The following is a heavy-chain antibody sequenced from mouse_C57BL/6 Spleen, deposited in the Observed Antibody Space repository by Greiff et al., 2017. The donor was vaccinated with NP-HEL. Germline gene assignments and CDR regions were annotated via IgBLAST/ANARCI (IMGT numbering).Heavy chain of an antibody. V-gene: IGHV1-52*01. CDR2: IDPSDSET. D-gene: IGHD2-3*01. CDR1: GYTFTSYW. Sequence: QVQLQQPGAELVRPGSSVKLSCKASGYTFTSYWMHWVKQRPIHGLEWIGNIDPSDSETHYNQKFKDKATLTVDKSSSTAYMQLSSLTSEDSAVYYCAREGEGYYDYAMDYWGQGTSVTVSS. J-gene: IGHJ4*01. CDR3: AREGEGYYDYAMDY.